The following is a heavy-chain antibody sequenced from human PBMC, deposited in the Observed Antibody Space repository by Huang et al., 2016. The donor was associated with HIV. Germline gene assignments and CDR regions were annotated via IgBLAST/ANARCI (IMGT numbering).Heavy chain of an antibody. Sequence: QVQLQESGPGLVKPSETLSLTCTVSGGSISSYYWSWIRQPPGKGLEWIGYMYYRGSTNDNPSLKSRVTISVDTSKNQCSLKLSSVTAADAAVYYCARSHSIHWGFNWFDPWGQGTLVTVSS. CDR1: GGSISSYY. CDR2: MYYRGST. V-gene: IGHV4-59*01. J-gene: IGHJ5*02. CDR3: ARSHSIHWGFNWFDP. D-gene: IGHD7-27*01.